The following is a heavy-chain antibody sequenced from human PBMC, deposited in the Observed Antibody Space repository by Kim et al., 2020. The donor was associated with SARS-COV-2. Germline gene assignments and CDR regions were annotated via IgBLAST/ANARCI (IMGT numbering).Heavy chain of an antibody. CDR2: IYYSGST. V-gene: IGHV4-61*01. CDR1: GCSVSSGSYY. CDR3: ARELGGTYYYGMDV. J-gene: IGHJ6*02. Sequence: SETLSLTCTVSGCSVSSGSYYWSWIRHPPGKGLEWIGYIYYSGSTNYNPSLKSRVTISVDTSKNQFSLKLSSVTAADTAVYYCARELGGTYYYGMDVWGQGTTVTVSS. D-gene: IGHD7-27*01.